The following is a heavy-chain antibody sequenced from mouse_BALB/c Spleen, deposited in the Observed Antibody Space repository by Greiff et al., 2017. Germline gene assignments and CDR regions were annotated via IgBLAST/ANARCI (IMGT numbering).Heavy chain of an antibody. Sequence: EVMLVESGPALVKPSQSLSLTCTVTGYSITSDYAWNWIRQFPGNKLEWMGYISYSGSTSYNPSLKSRISITRDTSKNQFFLQLNSVTTEDTATYYCARKSIYYGNFDYWGQGTTLTVSS. CDR1: GYSITSDYA. V-gene: IGHV3-2*02. D-gene: IGHD2-1*01. CDR2: ISYSGST. CDR3: ARKSIYYGNFDY. J-gene: IGHJ2*01.